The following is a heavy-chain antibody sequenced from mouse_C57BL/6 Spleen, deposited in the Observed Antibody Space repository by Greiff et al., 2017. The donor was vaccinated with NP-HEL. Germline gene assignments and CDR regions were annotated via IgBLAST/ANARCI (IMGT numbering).Heavy chain of an antibody. CDR3: ARGGGTGAY. D-gene: IGHD3-3*01. V-gene: IGHV1-42*01. J-gene: IGHJ3*01. Sequence: VQLQQSGPELVKPGASVKISCKASGYSFTGYYMNWVKQSPEKSLEWIGEINPSTGGTTYNQKFKAKATLTVDKSSSTAYMQLKSLTSEDSAVYYCARGGGTGAYWGQGTLVTVSA. CDR1: GYSFTGYY. CDR2: INPSTGGT.